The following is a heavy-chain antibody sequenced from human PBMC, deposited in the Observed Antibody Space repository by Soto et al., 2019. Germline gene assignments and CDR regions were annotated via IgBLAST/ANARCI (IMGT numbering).Heavy chain of an antibody. Sequence: ASVKVPCKASGYTFTSYAMHWVRQAPGQRLEWMGWINAGNGNTKYSQKFQGRVTITRDTSASTAYMELSSLRSEDTAVYYCARVRYQLLRYYYYGMDVWGQGTTVTVSS. V-gene: IGHV1-3*01. CDR2: INAGNGNT. CDR3: ARVRYQLLRYYYYGMDV. D-gene: IGHD2-2*01. CDR1: GYTFTSYA. J-gene: IGHJ6*02.